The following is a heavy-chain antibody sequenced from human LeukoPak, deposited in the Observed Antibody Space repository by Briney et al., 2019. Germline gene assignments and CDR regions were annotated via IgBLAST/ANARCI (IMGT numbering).Heavy chain of an antibody. J-gene: IGHJ4*02. CDR2: IYYSGST. V-gene: IGHV4-39*01. CDR1: GGSISSSSYY. CDR3: ARRMVRGVVYFDY. D-gene: IGHD3-10*01. Sequence: SETLSLTCTVSGGSISSSSYYWGWIRQPPGKGLEWIGSIYYSGSTYYNPSLKSRVTISVDTSKNQFSLKLSSVTAADTAVCYCARRMVRGVVYFDYWGQGTLVTVSS.